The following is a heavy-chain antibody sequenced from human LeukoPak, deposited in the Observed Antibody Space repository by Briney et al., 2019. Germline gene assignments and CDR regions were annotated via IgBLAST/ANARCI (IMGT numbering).Heavy chain of an antibody. CDR3: AIRFGEMGAFDI. CDR1: GYTFTSYA. Sequence: ASVKVSCRASGYTFTSYAMHWVRQAPGQRLEWMGWINAGNGNTKYSQKFQGRVTITRDTSASTAYMELSSLRSEDTAVYYCAIRFGEMGAFDIWGQGTMVTVSS. CDR2: INAGNGNT. D-gene: IGHD3-10*01. J-gene: IGHJ3*02. V-gene: IGHV1-3*01.